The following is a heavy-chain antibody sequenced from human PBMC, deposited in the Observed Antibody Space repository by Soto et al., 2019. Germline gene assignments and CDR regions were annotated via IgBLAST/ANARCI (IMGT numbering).Heavy chain of an antibody. CDR1: GFTFSSYF. V-gene: IGHV3-33*03. CDR2: IWYDGSNK. CDR3: ARGALTTVGAPAQPSGEVYYYYGMDV. D-gene: IGHD4-17*01. J-gene: IGHJ6*02. Sequence: GGSLRLSCAASGFTFSSYFMHWVRQAPGKGLEWVAVIWYDGSNKYYADSVKGRFTISRDNAKNSLYLQMSSLRSEDTAVYYCARGALTTVGAPAQPSGEVYYYYGMDVWGQGTTVTVSS.